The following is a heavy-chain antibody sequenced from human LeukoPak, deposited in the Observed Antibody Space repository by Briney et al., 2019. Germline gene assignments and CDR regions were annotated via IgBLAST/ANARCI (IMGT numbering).Heavy chain of an antibody. CDR3: ARVYRRYFDY. J-gene: IGHJ4*02. CDR2: ISSSSSSI. D-gene: IGHD1-14*01. Sequence: GGSLRLSCAASGFTFSTYSMNWVRQAPGKGLEWVSYISSSSSSIYYADAVKGRFTISRDNAKNSLYLQMNSLRAEDTAVYYCARVYRRYFDYWGQGTLVTVSS. CDR1: GFTFSTYS. V-gene: IGHV3-48*01.